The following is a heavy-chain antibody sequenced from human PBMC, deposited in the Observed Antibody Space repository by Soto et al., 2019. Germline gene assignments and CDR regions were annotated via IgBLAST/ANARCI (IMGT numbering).Heavy chain of an antibody. Sequence: GGSLRLSCAASGFTFSSYAMSWVRQAPGKGLEWVSAISGSGGSTYYADSVKGRFTISRDNSKNTLYLQMNSLRAEDAAVYYCAKEQGKSSSSSWSDHWGQGTMVTVSS. CDR3: AKEQGKSSSSSWSDH. CDR1: GFTFSSYA. J-gene: IGHJ5*02. D-gene: IGHD6-6*01. CDR2: ISGSGGST. V-gene: IGHV3-23*01.